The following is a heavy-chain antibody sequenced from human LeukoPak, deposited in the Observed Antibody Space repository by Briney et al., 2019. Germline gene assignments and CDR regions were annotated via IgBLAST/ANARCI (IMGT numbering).Heavy chain of an antibody. Sequence: GGSLRLSCAASGFTFSSYAMHWVRQAPGKGLEWVAVISYDGSNKYYADSVKGRFTISRDNAKNSLYLQMNSLRVEDTAVYYCASLNYGQVWGSPHYYFDYWGQGILVTVSS. V-gene: IGHV3-30*04. CDR1: GFTFSSYA. D-gene: IGHD3-16*01. CDR3: ASLNYGQVWGSPHYYFDY. J-gene: IGHJ4*02. CDR2: ISYDGSNK.